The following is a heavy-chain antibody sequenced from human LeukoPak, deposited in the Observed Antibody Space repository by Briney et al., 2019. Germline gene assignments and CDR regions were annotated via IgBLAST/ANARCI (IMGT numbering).Heavy chain of an antibody. V-gene: IGHV3-9*01. D-gene: IGHD3-22*01. Sequence: PGRSLRLSCAASGFTFDDYAMHWVRQAPGKGLEWVSGISWNSGSIGYADSVKGRFTISRDNAKNSLYLQMNSLRAEDTALYYCAKGPYYYDSSGYYLDYWGQGTLVTVSS. CDR3: AKGPYYYDSSGYYLDY. J-gene: IGHJ4*02. CDR1: GFTFDDYA. CDR2: ISWNSGSI.